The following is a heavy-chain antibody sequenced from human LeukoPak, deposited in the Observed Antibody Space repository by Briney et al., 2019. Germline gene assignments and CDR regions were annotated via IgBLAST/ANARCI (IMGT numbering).Heavy chain of an antibody. Sequence: GGSLRLSCAASGFTFSDYYMSWIRQAPGKGLEWVSYISSSGSTIYYADSVKGRFTISRDNAKNSLYLQMNSLRAEDTAVYYCAKVKLYGQFDYWGQGTLVTVSS. CDR2: ISSSGSTI. J-gene: IGHJ4*02. CDR1: GFTFSDYY. D-gene: IGHD4-17*01. CDR3: AKVKLYGQFDY. V-gene: IGHV3-11*04.